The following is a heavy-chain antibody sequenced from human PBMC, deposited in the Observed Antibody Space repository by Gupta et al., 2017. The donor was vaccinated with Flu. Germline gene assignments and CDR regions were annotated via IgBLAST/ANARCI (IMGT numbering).Heavy chain of an antibody. Sequence: QVQLVESVLRVVHPGLSLLLSFPFSVFTFHNYAMHWVRQAPGKGLEWVAVRSEEGNQKQDADSVKGGVTSSRDKYKNKLDLQMNSMTVEETAAYYGEKDGLRREYFFYYRDVWGTGTTGTVSS. CDR2: RSEEGNQK. V-gene: IGHV3-30*18. D-gene: IGHD2/OR15-2a*01. CDR1: VFTFHNYA. CDR3: EKDGLRREYFFYYRDV. J-gene: IGHJ6*03.